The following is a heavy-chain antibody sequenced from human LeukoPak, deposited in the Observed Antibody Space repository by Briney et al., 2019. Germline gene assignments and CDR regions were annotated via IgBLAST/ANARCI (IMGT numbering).Heavy chain of an antibody. CDR1: GFTFDDYA. V-gene: IGHV3-9*01. D-gene: IGHD6-19*01. CDR3: AKQPYSSGWYPPGY. Sequence: GGSLRLSCAASGFTFDDYAMHWVRQAPGKGLEWVSGISWNSGYIGYEDSVKGRFTISRDNSKNTLYLRMNSLRAEDTAVYYCAKQPYSSGWYPPGYWGQGTLVTVSS. CDR2: ISWNSGYI. J-gene: IGHJ4*02.